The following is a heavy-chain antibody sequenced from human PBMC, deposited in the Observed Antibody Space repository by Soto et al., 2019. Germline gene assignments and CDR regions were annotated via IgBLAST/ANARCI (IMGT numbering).Heavy chain of an antibody. V-gene: IGHV4-34*01. D-gene: IGHD3-22*01. CDR2: INYSGST. CDR1: GGSFSGYY. Sequence: QVQLQQWGAGLLKPSETLSLTCAVYGGSFSGYYWSWIRQPPGKGLEWIGEINYSGSTNYNPSLKSRVTISVDTSKNQFSLKLSSVTAADTAVYYCARVYYYDSSGYYAYYFDYWGQGTLVTVSS. CDR3: ARVYYYDSSGYYAYYFDY. J-gene: IGHJ4*02.